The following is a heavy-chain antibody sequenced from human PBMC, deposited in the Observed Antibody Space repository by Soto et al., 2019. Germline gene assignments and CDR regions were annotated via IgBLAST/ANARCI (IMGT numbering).Heavy chain of an antibody. CDR2: IYYSGST. CDR3: ARANNYKGEFFDY. J-gene: IGHJ4*02. CDR1: GGSISSGTYY. D-gene: IGHD3-16*01. V-gene: IGHV4-31*03. Sequence: SETLSLTCTVSGGSISSGTYYWGWIRQHPGKGLEWIGYIYYSGSTYYNPSLKSRVAISVDTSKNQFSLKLSSVTAADTAVYYCARANNYKGEFFDYWGQGTLVTVSS.